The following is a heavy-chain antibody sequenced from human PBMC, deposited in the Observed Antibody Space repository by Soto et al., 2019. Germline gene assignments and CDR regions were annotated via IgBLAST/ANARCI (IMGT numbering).Heavy chain of an antibody. CDR2: IFHSGTT. CDR1: GGSVSSSNW. J-gene: IGHJ4*02. D-gene: IGHD1-1*01. Sequence: PSETLSLTCAVSGGSVSSSNWWSWVRQPPGKGLEWIGEIFHSGTTNYNPSLRSRVTISVDKSSNQFSLKMNSVTAADTAVYYCARDTSVNFYLGPFEYWGQGIQVTVSS. V-gene: IGHV4-4*02. CDR3: ARDTSVNFYLGPFEY.